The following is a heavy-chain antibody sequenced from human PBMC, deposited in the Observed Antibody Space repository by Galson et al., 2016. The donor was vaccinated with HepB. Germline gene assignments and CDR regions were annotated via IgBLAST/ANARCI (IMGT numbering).Heavy chain of an antibody. J-gene: IGHJ5*02. CDR2: IPDTETT. V-gene: IGHV4-34*01. CDR3: ARIAYCVADCSGFDP. Sequence: LSLTCAIDGGSFSGYYRTWIRQPPGKGLEWMGQIPDTETTSYNPSLKRRVTISVDMSKNQFSLRLTSVTAAGAAVYYCARIAYCVADCSGFDPWGQGTLVTVSS. D-gene: IGHD2-21*01. CDR1: GGSFSGYY.